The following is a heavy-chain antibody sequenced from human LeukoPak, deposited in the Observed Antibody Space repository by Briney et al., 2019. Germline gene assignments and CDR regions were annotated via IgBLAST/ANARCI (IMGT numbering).Heavy chain of an antibody. D-gene: IGHD2/OR15-2a*01. CDR1: GFTFSDYY. Sequence: GGSLRLSCAASGFTFSDYYMDWVRQTPGKGLEWLARIRNRANSYTTEYAASVKGRFTISRDDSKNSLFLQMNSLKIEDTAVYYCVCNMVGGSRWFDSWGQGALVTVSS. J-gene: IGHJ5*01. V-gene: IGHV3-72*01. CDR2: IRNRANSYTT. CDR3: VCNMVGGSRWFDS.